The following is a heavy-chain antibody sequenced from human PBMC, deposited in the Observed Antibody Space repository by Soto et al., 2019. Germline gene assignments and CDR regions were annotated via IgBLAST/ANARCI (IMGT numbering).Heavy chain of an antibody. D-gene: IGHD2-2*01. Sequence: DVQLVESGGGLVQPGRSLRLSCAASGFTFDDYAMHWVRQAPGKGLEWVSGISWNSGSIGYADSVKGRFTISRDNAKNPLYPQMNSLRAEDTASYYCAKGGQLLSEGGGYWGQGTLVTVSS. CDR2: ISWNSGSI. J-gene: IGHJ4*02. CDR1: GFTFDDYA. CDR3: AKGGQLLSEGGGY. V-gene: IGHV3-9*01.